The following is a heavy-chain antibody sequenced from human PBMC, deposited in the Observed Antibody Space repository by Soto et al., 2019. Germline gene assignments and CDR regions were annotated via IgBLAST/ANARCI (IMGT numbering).Heavy chain of an antibody. J-gene: IGHJ6*02. Sequence: RASVKVSCKASGYTFTSYYMHWVRQAPGQGLEWMGIINPSGGSTSYAQKFQGRVTMTRDTSTSTVYMELSSLRSEDTAVYYCARTYYDILTGSGVRPYYYYGIDVWGQGPTVTVSS. CDR1: GYTFTSYY. CDR2: INPSGGST. CDR3: ARTYYDILTGSGVRPYYYYGIDV. D-gene: IGHD3-9*01. V-gene: IGHV1-46*01.